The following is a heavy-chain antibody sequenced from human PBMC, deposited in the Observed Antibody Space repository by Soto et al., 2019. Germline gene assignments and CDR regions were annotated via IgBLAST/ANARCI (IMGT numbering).Heavy chain of an antibody. D-gene: IGHD4-17*01. CDR3: ARQGDVSPRVGETTVTPLGWVDWFVP. CDR2: ISGDSSIA. CDR1: GFTFSSYA. V-gene: IGHV3-23*01. Sequence: EVQLLESGGGLVQPGGSLRLSCAASGFTFSSYAMSWVRQAPGKGLEWVSAISGDSSIAYCADSVRGRCTISRDNSKRTLHVQMNSLRAEDTAVYYCARQGDVSPRVGETTVTPLGWVDWFVPWGQGTLVTVSS. J-gene: IGHJ5*02.